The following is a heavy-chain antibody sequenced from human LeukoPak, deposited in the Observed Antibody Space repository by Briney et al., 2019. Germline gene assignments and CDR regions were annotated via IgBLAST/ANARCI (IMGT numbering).Heavy chain of an antibody. Sequence: GGSLRLSCAASGFTFSSYWMHWVRQAPGKGLVWVSRINTDGSSTSYADSVKGRFTISRDNAKNTLYLQMNSLRAEDTAVYYCARESIAALPYWYFDLWGRGTLVTVSS. J-gene: IGHJ2*01. CDR1: GFTFSSYW. V-gene: IGHV3-74*01. CDR3: ARESIAALPYWYFDL. CDR2: INTDGSST. D-gene: IGHD6-6*01.